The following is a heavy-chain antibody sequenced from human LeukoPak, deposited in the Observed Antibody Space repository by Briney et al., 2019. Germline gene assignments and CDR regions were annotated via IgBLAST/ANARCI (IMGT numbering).Heavy chain of an antibody. CDR3: ARERSTVTSYYYYYGIDV. CDR2: MNPNSGNT. J-gene: IGHJ6*02. D-gene: IGHD4-17*01. V-gene: IGHV1-8*01. CDR1: GYTFTSYD. Sequence: ASVKVSCKASGYTFTSYDINWVRQATGQGLEWMGWMNPNSGNTGYAQKFQGRVTMTRNTSISTAYMELSSLRSGDTAVYYCARERSTVTSYYYYYGIDVWGQGTTVTVSS.